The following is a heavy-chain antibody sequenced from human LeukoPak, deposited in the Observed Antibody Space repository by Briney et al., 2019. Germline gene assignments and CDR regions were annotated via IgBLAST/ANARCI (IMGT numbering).Heavy chain of an antibody. CDR1: GGTFSNYA. J-gene: IGHJ5*02. Sequence: GASVKVSCKASGGTFSNYAISWVRQAPGQGLEWMGWISAYNGNTNYAQKLQGRVTMTTDTSTSTAYMELRSLRSDDTAVYYCARDRYCSGGSCYGKRWFDPWGQGTLVTVSS. CDR2: ISAYNGNT. V-gene: IGHV1-18*01. CDR3: ARDRYCSGGSCYGKRWFDP. D-gene: IGHD2-15*01.